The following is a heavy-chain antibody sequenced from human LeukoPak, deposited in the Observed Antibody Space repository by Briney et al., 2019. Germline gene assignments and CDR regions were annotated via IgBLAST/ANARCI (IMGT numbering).Heavy chain of an antibody. CDR2: IYTSGST. CDR1: GGSISSYY. V-gene: IGHV4-4*09. Sequence: PSENLSLTCTVSGGSISSYYWSWIRQPPGKGLEWIGYIYTSGSTNYNPSLKSRVTISVDTSKNQFSLKLSSVTAADTAVYYCARVRSSTSIDSWGQGTLVTVSS. J-gene: IGHJ4*02. CDR3: ARVRSSTSIDS. D-gene: IGHD6-13*01.